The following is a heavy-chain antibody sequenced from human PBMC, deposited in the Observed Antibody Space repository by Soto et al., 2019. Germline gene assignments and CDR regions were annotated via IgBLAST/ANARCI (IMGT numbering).Heavy chain of an antibody. CDR2: IWSAGLT. D-gene: IGHD2-15*01. J-gene: IGHJ5*02. CDR3: ARELPPDL. CDR1: GFTVGSKY. V-gene: IGHV3-53*01. Sequence: GGSLRLSCAASGFTVGSKYMNWVRQAPGKGLEWVSIIWSAGLTYYADSVRGRFTISRDISKNILFLRMNNLRAEDSAIYYCARELPPDLWGQGTLVTVSS.